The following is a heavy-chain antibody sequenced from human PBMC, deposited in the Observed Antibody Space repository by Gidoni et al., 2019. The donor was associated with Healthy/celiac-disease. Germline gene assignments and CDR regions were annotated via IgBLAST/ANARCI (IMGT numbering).Heavy chain of an antibody. CDR3: TTGYGYYDSSGFGHNHDAFDI. V-gene: IGHV3-15*01. D-gene: IGHD3-22*01. J-gene: IGHJ3*02. CDR1: RFTFGTAG. CDR2: MKSKTDGGTT. Sequence: EVQLVESGGGLVKPGGSLRLSCAASRFTFGTAGMHWVRQALGKGLEWVGRMKSKTDGGTTDYAAPVKGRFTISRDDSKNTLYLQMNSLKTEDTAVYYCTTGYGYYDSSGFGHNHDAFDIWGQGTMVTVSS.